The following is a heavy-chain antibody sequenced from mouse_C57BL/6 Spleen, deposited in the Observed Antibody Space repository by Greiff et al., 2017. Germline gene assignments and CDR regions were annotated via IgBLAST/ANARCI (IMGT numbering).Heavy chain of an antibody. CDR3: AREGGWLLDY. CDR2: IYPGSGNT. J-gene: IGHJ2*01. D-gene: IGHD2-3*01. V-gene: IGHV1-66*01. Sequence: VQLQQSGPELVKPGASVKISCKASGYSFTSYYIHWVKQRPGQGLEWIGWIYPGSGNTKYNEKFKGKATLTADTSSSTAYMQLSSLTSEDSAVYYCAREGGWLLDYWGQGTTLTVSS. CDR1: GYSFTSYY.